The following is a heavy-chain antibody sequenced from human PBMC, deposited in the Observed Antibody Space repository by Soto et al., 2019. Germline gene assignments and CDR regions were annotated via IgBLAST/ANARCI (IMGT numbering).Heavy chain of an antibody. Sequence: QVQLVESGGGLVRPGGSLRLSCAASGFTFSDYYMSWIRQAPGKGLEWVSYITGSSDYTNYADAVKGRFTISRDNTKNSLYLQMNRLSAEDTAVYYCAREYYYGMDVWGQGTTVTVSS. CDR1: GFTFSDYY. CDR3: AREYYYGMDV. V-gene: IGHV3-11*05. CDR2: ITGSSDYT. J-gene: IGHJ6*02.